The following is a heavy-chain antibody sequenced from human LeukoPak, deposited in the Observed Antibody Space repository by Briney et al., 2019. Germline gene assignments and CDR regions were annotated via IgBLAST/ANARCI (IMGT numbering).Heavy chain of an antibody. V-gene: IGHV4-39*01. D-gene: IGHD2-21*02. J-gene: IGHJ4*02. Sequence: SETLSLTCSVSGGSITSSSHYWGWIRQSPEKGLEWIGSIYYSGITYYNPSLKSRLTISVDTSKNQFSLKLSSVTAADTAVYYCARQGGRGAWNFDYWGQGTLVTVSS. CDR2: IYYSGIT. CDR3: ARQGGRGAWNFDY. CDR1: GGSITSSSHY.